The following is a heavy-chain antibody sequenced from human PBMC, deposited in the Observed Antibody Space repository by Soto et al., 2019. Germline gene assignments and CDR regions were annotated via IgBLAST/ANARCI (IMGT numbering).Heavy chain of an antibody. J-gene: IGHJ5*02. Sequence: QVQLQQWGAGLLKPSETLSLTCAVYGGSFSGYYWSWIRQPPGKGLEWIGEINHSGSTNYNPSLRSRVTISVDTSENQFSLKRSSVTAADTAVYYCARDYCSSTSGYHGPRRHRFDPWGQGTLVTVSS. CDR1: GGSFSGYY. CDR2: INHSGST. D-gene: IGHD2-2*01. V-gene: IGHV4-34*01. CDR3: ARDYCSSTSGYHGPRRHRFDP.